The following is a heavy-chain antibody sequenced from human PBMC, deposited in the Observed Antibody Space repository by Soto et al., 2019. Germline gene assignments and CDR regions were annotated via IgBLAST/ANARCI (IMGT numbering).Heavy chain of an antibody. Sequence: EVQLLESGGGLVQPGGSLRLSCTASGFTLTSYAINWVRQAPGKGLEWVSATTGGAGLTYYADSVKGRFSVSSDNPGNTLYLHLNRLRPEDTAVYYCARVDCGSVARPTRVDPCGQGTLVTVSS. CDR2: TTGGAGLT. D-gene: IGHD3-10*01. J-gene: IGHJ5*02. V-gene: IGHV3-23*01. CDR3: ARVDCGSVARPTRVDP. CDR1: GFTLTSYA.